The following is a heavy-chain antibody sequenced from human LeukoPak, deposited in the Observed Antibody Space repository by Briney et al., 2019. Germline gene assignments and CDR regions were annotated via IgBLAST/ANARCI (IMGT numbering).Heavy chain of an antibody. J-gene: IGHJ4*02. CDR3: ARYRGASGYHFDY. D-gene: IGHD5-12*01. V-gene: IGHV4-38-2*02. Sequence: PSETLSLTCTVSDYSISNTYYWVWIRQPPGKGLESIGSISLGGTTHYNPSLKSRVTISVDKSKNQFSLKLSSVTAADTAMYYCARYRGASGYHFDYWGQGTLVTVSS. CDR2: ISLGGTT. CDR1: DYSISNTYY.